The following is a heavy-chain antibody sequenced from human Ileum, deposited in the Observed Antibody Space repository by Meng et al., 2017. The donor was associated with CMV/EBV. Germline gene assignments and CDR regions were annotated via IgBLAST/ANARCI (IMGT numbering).Heavy chain of an antibody. D-gene: IGHD4-17*01. V-gene: IGHV3-15*07. Sequence: LAWVASGFTFSDAWMNWVRQVPGKGLEWVGRIKSKTDGEAIGYAGPVKGRVTISRDDSKNTLFLQLNSLKIEDTAVYYCAAYGAFDFWGQGTLVTVSS. J-gene: IGHJ4*02. CDR1: GFTFSDAW. CDR3: AAYGAFDF. CDR2: IKSKTDGEAI.